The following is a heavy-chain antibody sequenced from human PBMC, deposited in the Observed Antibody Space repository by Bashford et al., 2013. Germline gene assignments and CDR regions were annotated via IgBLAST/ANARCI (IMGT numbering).Heavy chain of an antibody. CDR1: GFTFSSYS. CDR2: ISSSSSYI. D-gene: IGHD3-22*01. Sequence: GSLRLSCAASGFTFSSYSMNWVRQAPGKGLEWVSSISSSSSYIYYADSVKGRFTISRDNAKNSLYLQMNSLRAEDTAVYYCASGEIYYDSSGYFDYWGQGTLVTVSS. J-gene: IGHJ4*02. CDR3: ASGEIYYDSSGYFDY. V-gene: IGHV3-21*01.